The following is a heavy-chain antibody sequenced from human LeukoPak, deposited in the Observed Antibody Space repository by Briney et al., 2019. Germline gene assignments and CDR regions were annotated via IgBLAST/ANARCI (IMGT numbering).Heavy chain of an antibody. Sequence: PGVSLRLSCAASGSTFSSYAMSWVRQAPGKGLEWVSTISGSGDITYYADSVKGRFTISRDNSKNTLYLQMNSLRAEDTALYYCAKDLGYSDYWGQGTLVTVSS. CDR3: AKDLGYSDY. V-gene: IGHV3-23*01. J-gene: IGHJ4*02. CDR1: GSTFSSYA. CDR2: ISGSGDIT.